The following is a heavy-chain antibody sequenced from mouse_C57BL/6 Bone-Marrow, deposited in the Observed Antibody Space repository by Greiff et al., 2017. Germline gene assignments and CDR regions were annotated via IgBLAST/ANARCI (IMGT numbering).Heavy chain of an antibody. V-gene: IGHV5-6*01. Sequence: EVKVVESGGDLVKPGGSLKLSCAASGFTFSSYCMSWVRQTPDKRLEWVATISSGGSYTYYPDSVKGRFTISRDNAKNTLSLQMSGLKSEDRASQGTMFSCYFDYWGQGTTLTVSS. CDR2: ISSGGSYT. J-gene: IGHJ2*01. CDR1: GFTFSSYC. D-gene: IGHD1-1*02. CDR3: MFSCYFDY.